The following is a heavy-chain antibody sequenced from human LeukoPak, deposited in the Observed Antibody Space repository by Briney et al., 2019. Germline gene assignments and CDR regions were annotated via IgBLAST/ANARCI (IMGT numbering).Heavy chain of an antibody. CDR2: IGTAGDT. J-gene: IGHJ4*02. CDR1: GFTFSDYD. CDR3: ASGGRYSGSYSVVDY. Sequence: GGSLRLSCAASGFTFSDYDMHWVRQAAGKGLEGVSAIGTAGDTYYPGSVKGRFTISRENAKNSLYLQMNSLRAEDTAVYYCASGGRYSGSYSVVDYWGQGTLVTVSS. D-gene: IGHD1-26*01. V-gene: IGHV3-13*01.